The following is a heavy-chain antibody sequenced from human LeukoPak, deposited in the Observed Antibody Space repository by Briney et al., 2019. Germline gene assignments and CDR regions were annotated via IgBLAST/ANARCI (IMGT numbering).Heavy chain of an antibody. Sequence: SETLSLTCTVSGGSISSSSYYWGWIRQPPGKGLEWIGSIYYSGSTYYNPSLKSRVTISVDTSKNQFSLKLSSVTAADTAVYYCARPWNHEINNWFDPWGQGTLVTVSS. V-gene: IGHV4-39*01. CDR3: ARPWNHEINNWFDP. CDR1: GGSISSSSYY. D-gene: IGHD1-1*01. J-gene: IGHJ5*02. CDR2: IYYSGST.